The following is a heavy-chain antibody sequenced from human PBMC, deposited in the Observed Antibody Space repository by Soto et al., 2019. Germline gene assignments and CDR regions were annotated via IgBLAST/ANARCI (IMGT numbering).Heavy chain of an antibody. Sequence: VQLVESGGGLVQPGRSLRLSCAASGFTFDDYAMHLVRQAPGTGLEGVSGISWNRCSIGYADSVKGRFTMSRDNTTNSPYLQMNSLGVEGTAFYYCAKDRNTSCIAWGAFDIWGQGTMVTVSS. D-gene: IGHD2-2*01. J-gene: IGHJ3*02. V-gene: IGHV3-9*01. CDR3: AKDRNTSCIAWGAFDI. CDR1: GFTFDDYA. CDR2: ISWNRCSI.